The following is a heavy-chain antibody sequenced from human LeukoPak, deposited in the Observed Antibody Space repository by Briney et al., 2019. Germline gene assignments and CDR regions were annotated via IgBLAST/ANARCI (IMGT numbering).Heavy chain of an antibody. Sequence: GGSLRLSCAASGFTFSSYSMNWVRQAPGKGLEWVSSISSSSSYIYYADSVKGRFTISRDNAKNSLYLQMNSLRAEDTAVYYCARDGPVYYYDSSGYSSAFDYWSQGTLVTVSS. J-gene: IGHJ4*02. CDR2: ISSSSSYI. D-gene: IGHD3-22*01. CDR3: ARDGPVYYYDSSGYSSAFDY. CDR1: GFTFSSYS. V-gene: IGHV3-21*01.